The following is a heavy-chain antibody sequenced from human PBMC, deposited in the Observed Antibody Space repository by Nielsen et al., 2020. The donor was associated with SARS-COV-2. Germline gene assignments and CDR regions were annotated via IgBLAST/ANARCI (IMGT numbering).Heavy chain of an antibody. CDR3: ARGRDCYDTCCYGVSDS. Sequence: GGSLRLSCAASGFTFSSYSMNWVRQAPGRGLEWVSSISSSSAYIYYADSVKGRFTISRDNAKKSLYLQMNSLRAEDTAVYYCARGRDCYDTCCYGVSDSWGQGTLVTVSS. J-gene: IGHJ4*02. CDR1: GFTFSSYS. CDR2: ISSSSAYI. D-gene: IGHD2-2*01. V-gene: IGHV3-21*01.